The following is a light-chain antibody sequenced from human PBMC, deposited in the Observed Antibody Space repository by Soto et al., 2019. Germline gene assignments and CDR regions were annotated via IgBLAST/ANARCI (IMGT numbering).Light chain of an antibody. V-gene: IGKV3-20*01. CDR1: QSIANTY. CDR3: QQYDTSPPYT. CDR2: GAS. Sequence: EMVLTQSPGTLSLSPGERATLSCRASQSIANTYLAWYQQKPGQAPRLLIYGASSRATGIPDRFSGSGSGTDFTLTISRLEPEDFGVYYCQQYDTSPPYTFGQGTKLEI. J-gene: IGKJ2*01.